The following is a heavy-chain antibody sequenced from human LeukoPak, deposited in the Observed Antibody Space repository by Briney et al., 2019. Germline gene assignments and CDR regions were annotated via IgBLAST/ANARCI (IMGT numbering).Heavy chain of an antibody. CDR1: ADSITGRYW. J-gene: IGHJ4*02. CDR3: ARVYYGSGGDY. V-gene: IGHV3-66*01. Sequence: GTLSLTCGVSADSITGRYWWNWVRQAPGKGLEWVSVIYSGGSTYYADSVKGRFTISRDNSKNTLYLQMNSLRAEDTAVYYCARVYYGSGGDYWGQGTLVTVSS. D-gene: IGHD3-10*01. CDR2: IYSGGST.